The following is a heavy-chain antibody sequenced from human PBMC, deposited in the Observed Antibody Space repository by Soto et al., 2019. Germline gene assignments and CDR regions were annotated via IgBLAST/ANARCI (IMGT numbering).Heavy chain of an antibody. CDR3: AGIGEDIYYGMDV. V-gene: IGHV4-4*07. J-gene: IGHJ6*02. CDR1: GGSFSSFY. Sequence: SETLSLTCTVSGGSFSSFYWNWIRQPAGKGLEWIGRIYTSGSTNYNPSLKSRVTILVDTSKNEFSLRLNSVTAADTAVYYCAGIGEDIYYGMDVWGQGTTVTVA. D-gene: IGHD2-15*01. CDR2: IYTSGST.